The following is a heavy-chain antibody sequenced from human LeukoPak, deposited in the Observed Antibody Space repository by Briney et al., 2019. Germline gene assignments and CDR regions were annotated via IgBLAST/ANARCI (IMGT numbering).Heavy chain of an antibody. Sequence: GGSLRLSCAASGFTVSSNYMSWVRQAPGKGLEWVSVIYSGGSTYYADSVKGRFTISKDNSKNTLYLQMNGLRAEDTALYYCARAARYYYDSRGQGTVVSVSS. D-gene: IGHD3-22*01. CDR2: IYSGGST. V-gene: IGHV3-53*01. CDR1: GFTVSSNY. CDR3: ARAARYYYDS. J-gene: IGHJ3*01.